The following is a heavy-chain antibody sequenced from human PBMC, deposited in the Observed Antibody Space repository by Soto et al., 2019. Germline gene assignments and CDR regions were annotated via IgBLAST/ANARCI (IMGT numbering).Heavy chain of an antibody. V-gene: IGHV3-48*02. CDR2: ISSSSSTI. Sequence: GGSLRLSCAASGFTFSSYSMNWVRQAPGKGLEWVSYISSSSSTIYYADSVKGRFTISRDNAKNSLYLQMNSLRDEDTAVYYCARELVAVAGTFSLDYWGQGTLVTVSS. D-gene: IGHD6-19*01. CDR3: ARELVAVAGTFSLDY. CDR1: GFTFSSYS. J-gene: IGHJ4*02.